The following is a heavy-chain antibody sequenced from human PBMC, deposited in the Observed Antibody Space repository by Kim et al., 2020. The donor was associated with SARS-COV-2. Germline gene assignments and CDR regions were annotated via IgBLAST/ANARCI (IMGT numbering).Heavy chain of an antibody. CDR3: ARHGSEEDYFDY. V-gene: IGHV4-39*01. J-gene: IGHJ4*02. CDR2: IYYSGST. Sequence: SETLSLTCTVSGGSISSSSYYWGWIRQPPGKGLEWIGSIYYSGSTYYNPSLKSRVTISVDTSKNQFSLKLSSVTAADTAVYYCARHGSEEDYFDYWGQGT. CDR1: GGSISSSSYY. D-gene: IGHD6-19*01.